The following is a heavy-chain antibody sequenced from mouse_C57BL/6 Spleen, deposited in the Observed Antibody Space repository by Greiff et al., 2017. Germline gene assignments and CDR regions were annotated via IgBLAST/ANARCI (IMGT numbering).Heavy chain of an antibody. V-gene: IGHV5-9-1*02. CDR1: GFTFRSYA. CDR3: TRGDSSGYVPHYFDY. Sequence: EVKLVESGEGLVKPGGSLKLSCAASGFTFRSYAMSWVRQTPEKRLEWVAYISSGGDYIYYADPVKGRFTISRDNARNTLYLQMSSLKSEDTAMYYCTRGDSSGYVPHYFDYWGQGTTRTVSA. CDR2: ISSGGDYI. J-gene: IGHJ2*01. D-gene: IGHD3-2*02.